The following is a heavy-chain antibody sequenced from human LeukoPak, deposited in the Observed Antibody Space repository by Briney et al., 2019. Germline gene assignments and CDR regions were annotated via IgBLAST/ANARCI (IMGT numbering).Heavy chain of an antibody. CDR3: ARDHYGGNRYFDL. CDR1: GGSFSGYY. Sequence: SETLSLTCAVYGGSFSGYYWNWIRQPPGKGLEWIGEINHSGRTNYNPSLKSRVTISVDTSKKQFSLKLSSVTAADTAVYYCARDHYGGNRYFDLWGRGTLVTVSS. J-gene: IGHJ2*01. D-gene: IGHD4-23*01. CDR2: INHSGRT. V-gene: IGHV4-34*01.